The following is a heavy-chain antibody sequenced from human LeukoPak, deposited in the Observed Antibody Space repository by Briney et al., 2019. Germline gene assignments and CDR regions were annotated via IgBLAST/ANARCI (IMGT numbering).Heavy chain of an antibody. CDR1: GFTFSGYP. CDR2: ISYDGSNK. Sequence: GGSLRLSCAASGFTFSGYPIHWVRQAPGKGLEWVAVISYDGSNKYYADSVKGRFTISRDNSKNTLYLQMNSLRAEDTAVYYCSRSVYYDGSGNYYDYWGQGTLVTVSS. D-gene: IGHD3-22*01. J-gene: IGHJ4*02. V-gene: IGHV3-30-3*01. CDR3: SRSVYYDGSGNYYDY.